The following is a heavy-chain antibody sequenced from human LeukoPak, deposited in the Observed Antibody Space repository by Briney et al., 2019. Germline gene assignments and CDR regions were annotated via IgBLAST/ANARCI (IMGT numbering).Heavy chain of an antibody. J-gene: IGHJ4*02. CDR3: ARASGSFDY. V-gene: IGHV3-33*01. Sequence: GGSLRLSCAASGFTFSVYGMHWVRQAPGKGLEWVGVIWNDGSNTYYADSVKGRFTISRDNSKNTLYLQMNSLRAEDTAVYSCARASGSFDYWGQGTLVTVSS. CDR1: GFTFSVYG. CDR2: IWNDGSNT. D-gene: IGHD3-10*01.